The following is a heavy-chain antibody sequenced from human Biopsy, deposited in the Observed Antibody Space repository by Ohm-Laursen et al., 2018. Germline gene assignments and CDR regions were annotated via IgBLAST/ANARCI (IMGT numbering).Heavy chain of an antibody. D-gene: IGHD5/OR15-5a*01. V-gene: IGHV3-11*01. CDR3: ARAKSVLDYFYGLDV. CDR2: ISRSGTSI. Sequence: SLRLSCAASGFSFSAYYMSWLRQAPGKGLEWLSYISRSGTSINNADSVKGRFTISRDNAKKSPYLQMNNLRAEDTAVYYCARAKSVLDYFYGLDVWGQGTTVTVSS. CDR1: GFSFSAYY. J-gene: IGHJ6*02.